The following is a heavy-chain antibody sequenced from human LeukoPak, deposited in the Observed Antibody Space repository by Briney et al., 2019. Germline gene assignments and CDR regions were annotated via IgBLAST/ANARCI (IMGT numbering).Heavy chain of an antibody. CDR2: MNPKTGNT. CDR3: VRARYSSAWFDS. J-gene: IGHJ5*01. CDR1: GYIFDRFD. D-gene: IGHD6-25*01. Sequence: ASVKVSCKASGYIFDRFDINWVRQATGKGLEWMGWMNPKTGNTGYAQKFQGRVNMTTDTPMTTSYMELNSLKSEDTAVYYCVRARYSSAWFDSWGHGTLVLVSS. V-gene: IGHV1-8*01.